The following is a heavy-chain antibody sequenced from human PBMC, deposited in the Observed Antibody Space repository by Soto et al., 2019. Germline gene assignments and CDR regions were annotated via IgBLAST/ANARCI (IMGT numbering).Heavy chain of an antibody. CDR1: GFTFSSYA. J-gene: IGHJ3*02. Sequence: GGSLRLSCAASGFTFSSYAMSWVRQAPGKGLEWVSAISGSGGSTYYADSVKGRFTISRDNSKNTLYLQMNSLRAEDTAVYYCAKPNSIAAARTPDAFDTWGQGTMVTVSS. D-gene: IGHD6-13*01. CDR2: ISGSGGST. CDR3: AKPNSIAAARTPDAFDT. V-gene: IGHV3-23*01.